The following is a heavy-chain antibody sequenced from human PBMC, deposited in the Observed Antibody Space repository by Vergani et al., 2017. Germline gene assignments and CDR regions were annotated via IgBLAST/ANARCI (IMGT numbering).Heavy chain of an antibody. D-gene: IGHD2-15*01. CDR2: IHTSGST. CDR3: ARGSCLGGSCYKPRFDY. Sequence: QVQLQESGPGLVKPSQTLSLTCTVSGGSINSHNYYWSWLRQPAGKGLEWIGRIHTSGSTNYNPSLKSRVTMSEVTSKNQFSLNLTSVTAADTAVYFCARGSCLGGSCYKPRFDYWGQGILVTVSS. V-gene: IGHV4-61*02. CDR1: GGSINSHNYY. J-gene: IGHJ4*02.